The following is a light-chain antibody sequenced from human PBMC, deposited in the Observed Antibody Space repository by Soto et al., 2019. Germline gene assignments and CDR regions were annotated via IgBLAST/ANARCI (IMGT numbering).Light chain of an antibody. CDR1: SSDLGAYTY. Sequence: QSALTQPPSASGSPGQSVTISCTGTSSDLGAYTYVSWYQQYPGKAPKLMLYEVSTRPSGVPDRFSGSKSGNTASLTVSGLQAEDEADYYCTSYVGSNIWVFGGGTKLTVL. CDR2: EVS. V-gene: IGLV2-8*01. J-gene: IGLJ3*02. CDR3: TSYVGSNIWV.